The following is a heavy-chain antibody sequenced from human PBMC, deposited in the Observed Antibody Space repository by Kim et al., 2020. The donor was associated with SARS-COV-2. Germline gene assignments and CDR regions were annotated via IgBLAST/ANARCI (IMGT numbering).Heavy chain of an antibody. V-gene: IGHV3-53*01. CDR3: ARGYGDYGSYYFDY. D-gene: IGHD4-17*01. J-gene: IGHJ4*02. Sequence: AETVKGRFTISRDNSKNTLYLQMNSLRAEDTAVYYCARGYGDYGSYYFDYWGQGTLVTVSS.